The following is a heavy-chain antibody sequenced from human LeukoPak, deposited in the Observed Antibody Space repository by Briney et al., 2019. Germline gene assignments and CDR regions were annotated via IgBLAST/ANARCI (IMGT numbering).Heavy chain of an antibody. V-gene: IGHV3-23*01. CDR2: ISRSGTNT. J-gene: IGHJ4*02. Sequence: GGSLRLSCAASGFTFSTYAMSWVRQAPGKGLEWVSTISRSGTNTDYADSVKGRFTISRDNSENTLFPQMNSLRAEDTALYYCAKDIHGDYGGVDYWGQGTLVTVSS. CDR1: GFTFSTYA. CDR3: AKDIHGDYGGVDY. D-gene: IGHD4-17*01.